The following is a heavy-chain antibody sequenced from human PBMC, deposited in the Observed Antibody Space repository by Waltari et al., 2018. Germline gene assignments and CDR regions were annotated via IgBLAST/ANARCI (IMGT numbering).Heavy chain of an antibody. V-gene: IGHV3-23*01. CDR2: IRDSGERI. D-gene: IGHD3-22*01. CDR3: AKDRVPGIVVVFEY. Sequence: EVQLLESGGGLVQPGGSLRLSCVASGFTFSDFAMSWVRQAPGEGQGWVSGIRDSGERIYAASSMKGLIIISRDNYKNTVYLDLKMLRADDTAVYYSAKDRVPGIVVVFEYWGQGTLVTVSS. J-gene: IGHJ4*02. CDR1: GFTFSDFA.